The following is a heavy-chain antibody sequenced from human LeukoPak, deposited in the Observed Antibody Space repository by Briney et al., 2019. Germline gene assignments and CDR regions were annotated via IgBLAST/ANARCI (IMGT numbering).Heavy chain of an antibody. CDR3: ARNKYYYGSRNYGVPNWFDP. CDR1: GYSISSGFY. D-gene: IGHD3-10*01. J-gene: IGHJ5*02. V-gene: IGHV4-38-2*02. CDR2: IYHSGST. Sequence: SETLSLTCTVSGYSISSGFYWGWIRQPPGKGLEWIEIIYHSGSTYYNPSLKSRVTISVDTSKNQFSLKLSSVTAADTAMYYCARNKYYYGSRNYGVPNWFDPCGQGTLVTVSS.